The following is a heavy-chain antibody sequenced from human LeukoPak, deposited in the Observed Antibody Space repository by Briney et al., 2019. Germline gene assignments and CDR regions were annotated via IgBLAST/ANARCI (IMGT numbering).Heavy chain of an antibody. J-gene: IGHJ3*02. CDR3: ARGAYYDILTGSDDAFDI. D-gene: IGHD3-9*01. V-gene: IGHV1-69*04. Sequence: SVKVSCKASGGTFSSYAISWVRQAPGQGPERMGRIIPILGIANYAQKFQGRVTITADKSTSTAYMELSSLRSEDTAVYYCARGAYYDILTGSDDAFDIWGQGTMVTVSS. CDR1: GGTFSSYA. CDR2: IIPILGIA.